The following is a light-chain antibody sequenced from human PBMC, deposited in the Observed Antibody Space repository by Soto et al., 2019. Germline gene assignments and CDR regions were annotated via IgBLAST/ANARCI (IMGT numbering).Light chain of an antibody. J-gene: IGKJ2*02. Sequence: EIVLTQSPGTLSLSPGERATLSCRASQSVSSSYLAWYQQKVGQAPRLLIYDAYSRATGVGARFTGSGSATDFSLTITSLEPEDFAVYYCQQRGKWPSTFGPGTKVDIK. CDR2: DAY. CDR3: QQRGKWPST. V-gene: IGKV3D-20*02. CDR1: QSVSSSY.